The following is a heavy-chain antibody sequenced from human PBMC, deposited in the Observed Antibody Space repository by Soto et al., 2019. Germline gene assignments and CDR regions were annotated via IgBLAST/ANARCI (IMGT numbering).Heavy chain of an antibody. CDR1: GFTFSSYW. Sequence: EVQLVESGGGLVQPGGSQRFSCAASGFTFSSYWMHWVRQAPGKGLVWVSRINGDGSSTNYADSVKGRFTISRDNDKNNLNLQMDSLRAEDTAVYYCARGARNFYDFDYWGQGALVIVSS. CDR3: ARGARNFYDFDY. V-gene: IGHV3-74*01. CDR2: INGDGSST. J-gene: IGHJ4*02. D-gene: IGHD4-17*01.